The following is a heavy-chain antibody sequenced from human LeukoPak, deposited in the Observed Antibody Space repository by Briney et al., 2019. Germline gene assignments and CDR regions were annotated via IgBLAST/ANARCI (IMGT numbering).Heavy chain of an antibody. CDR1: GYTFTSYD. V-gene: IGHV1-8*01. J-gene: IGHJ6*03. Sequence: ASVKVSCKASGYTFTSYDINWVRQATGQGLEWMGWMNPNSGNTGYAQKFQGRVTMTRNTSISTAYMELSSLRSEDTAVYYCARVAAAGTSFKDYYYYMDVWGKGTTVTISS. CDR3: ARVAAAGTSFKDYYYYMDV. CDR2: MNPNSGNT. D-gene: IGHD6-13*01.